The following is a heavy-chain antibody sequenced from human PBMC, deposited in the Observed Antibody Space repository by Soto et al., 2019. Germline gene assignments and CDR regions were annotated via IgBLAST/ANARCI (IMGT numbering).Heavy chain of an antibody. CDR2: IGGGDDI. D-gene: IGHD3-3*02. Sequence: GGSLRLSCEASGFTFSNYAMAWVRQTPGEGPEWVSTIGGGDDIFYAESVQGRFIISRDDSRSTMYLQMDNLRVEDTAIYFCVKDSISYNGIYDAFDVWGQGTVVTVSS. J-gene: IGHJ3*01. V-gene: IGHV3-23*01. CDR1: GFTFSNYA. CDR3: VKDSISYNGIYDAFDV.